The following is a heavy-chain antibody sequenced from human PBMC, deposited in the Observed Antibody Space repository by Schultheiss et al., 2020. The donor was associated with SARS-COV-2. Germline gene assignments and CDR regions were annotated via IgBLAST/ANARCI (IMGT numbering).Heavy chain of an antibody. Sequence: SVKVSCKASGGTFSSYAISWVRQSPGQGLEWMGGIIPIFGTANYAQKLQGRVTITADESTSTAYMELSSLRSEDTAVYYCARRWDIVVVPAASDAFDIWGQGTMVTVSS. D-gene: IGHD2-2*01. CDR1: GGTFSSYA. CDR2: IIPIFGTA. CDR3: ARRWDIVVVPAASDAFDI. V-gene: IGHV1-69*13. J-gene: IGHJ3*02.